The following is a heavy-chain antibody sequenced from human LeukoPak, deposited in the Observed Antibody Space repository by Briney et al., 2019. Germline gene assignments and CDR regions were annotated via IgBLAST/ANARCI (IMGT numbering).Heavy chain of an antibody. V-gene: IGHV3-21*01. J-gene: IGHJ3*02. D-gene: IGHD6-6*01. CDR1: GFTFSNYG. CDR3: ARDRGVGAARSWAFDI. Sequence: GGSLRLSGAASGFTFSNYGMSWVRQAPGKGLEWVSSISSSSSYIYYADSVKGRFTISRDNAKNSLYLQMNSLRAEDTAVYYCARDRGVGAARSWAFDIWGQGTMVTVSS. CDR2: ISSSSSYI.